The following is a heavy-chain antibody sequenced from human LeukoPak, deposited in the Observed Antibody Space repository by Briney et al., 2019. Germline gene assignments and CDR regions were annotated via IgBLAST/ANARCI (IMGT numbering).Heavy chain of an antibody. CDR1: SGSLSSYY. CDR3: SRDLTDYYELDY. CDR2: IYSSGST. Sequence: SETLSLTCTVSSGSLSSYYWSWIRQPAEKGLEWIGRIYSSGSTNYNPSLKSRVTMSVDTSKNQFSLKVSSVTAADTAVYYCSRDLTDYYELDYWGQGTLVTVSS. V-gene: IGHV4-4*07. J-gene: IGHJ4*02. D-gene: IGHD3-22*01.